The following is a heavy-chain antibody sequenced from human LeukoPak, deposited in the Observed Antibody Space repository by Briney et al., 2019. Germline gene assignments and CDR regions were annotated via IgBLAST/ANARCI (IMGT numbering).Heavy chain of an antibody. V-gene: IGHV3-74*01. CDR2: INTDGTNT. CDR1: GYTFTNYW. J-gene: IGHJ5*02. CDR3: ARDRGMNWFDP. D-gene: IGHD3-16*01. Sequence: GGSLRLSCAASGYTFTNYWMHWVRQAPGEGLVWVSRINTDGTNTIYADSVRGRFTVSRDNAKNTLYLQMDSLRAEDTAVYYCARDRGMNWFDPWGQGTLVAVSS.